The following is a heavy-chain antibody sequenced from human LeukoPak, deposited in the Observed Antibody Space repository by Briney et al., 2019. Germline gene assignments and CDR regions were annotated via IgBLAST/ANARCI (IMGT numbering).Heavy chain of an antibody. Sequence: GGSLRLSCAAPGCTSSNFAMNWVPQAPGKGLECVSSIRGSTGRTYYADTVKGRFTTSRDDSKNTVDLEMSSLRAEDTALYFCAKANCGSECFYIMDVWGQGTMVTVSS. J-gene: IGHJ6*02. D-gene: IGHD4/OR15-4a*01. CDR2: IRGSTGRT. V-gene: IGHV3-23*01. CDR1: GCTSSNFA. CDR3: AKANCGSECFYIMDV.